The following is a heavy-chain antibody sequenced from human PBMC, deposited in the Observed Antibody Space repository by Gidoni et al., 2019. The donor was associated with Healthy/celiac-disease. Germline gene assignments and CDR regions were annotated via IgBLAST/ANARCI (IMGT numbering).Heavy chain of an antibody. CDR1: GGSISSSNW. V-gene: IGHV4-4*02. Sequence: QVQLQESGPGLVKPSGTLSLTCAVPGGSISSSNWWRWVRQPPGKGLEWIGEIYHRGSTHYNPSLKSRVTISVDKSKNQFSLKLSSVTAADTAVYYCARGPVGAKGGAFDIWGQGTMVTVSS. CDR2: IYHRGST. CDR3: ARGPVGAKGGAFDI. D-gene: IGHD1-26*01. J-gene: IGHJ3*02.